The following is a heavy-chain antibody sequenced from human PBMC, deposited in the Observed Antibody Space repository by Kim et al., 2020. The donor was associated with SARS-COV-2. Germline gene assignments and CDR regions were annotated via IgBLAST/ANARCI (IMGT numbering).Heavy chain of an antibody. D-gene: IGHD3-10*01. J-gene: IGHJ5*02. V-gene: IGHV4-4*07. Sequence: YNPSLKSRVTMSVDTSKNQFSLKLSSVTAADTAVYYCAKDLLLPAGWFDPWGQGTLVTVSS. CDR3: AKDLLLPAGWFDP.